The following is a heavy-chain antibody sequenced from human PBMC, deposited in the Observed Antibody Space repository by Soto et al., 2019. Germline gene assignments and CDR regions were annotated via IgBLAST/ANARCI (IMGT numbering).Heavy chain of an antibody. CDR3: ARRRYGDYWGY. Sequence: QLQLQESGPGLVKPSETLSLTCTVSGGSISSSSYYWGWIRQPPGKGLEWIGTIYYSGTTYYNPSLKSRVTMPVAPSTHQFSLKRSSVTAADTAVYCCARRRYGDYWGYWGQGTLVTVAS. CDR2: IYYSGTT. V-gene: IGHV4-39*01. CDR1: GGSISSSSYY. D-gene: IGHD4-17*01. J-gene: IGHJ4*02.